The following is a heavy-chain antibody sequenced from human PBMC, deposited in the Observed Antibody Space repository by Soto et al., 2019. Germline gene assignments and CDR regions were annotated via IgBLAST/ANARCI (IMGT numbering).Heavy chain of an antibody. J-gene: IGHJ4*02. Sequence: QLQLQESGPGLVKPSETLSLTCTVSGGSITSSTSYWGWIRQPPGKGLEWIANMYSGGSTYYNPSLKSRVTISVDRSKNQFSLKLSSVTAADTAEYYCGYQDYRSNGYYVAFWGQGTLVTVPA. CDR3: GYQDYRSNGYYVAF. V-gene: IGHV4-39*01. CDR1: GGSITSSTSY. CDR2: MYSGGST. D-gene: IGHD4-4*01.